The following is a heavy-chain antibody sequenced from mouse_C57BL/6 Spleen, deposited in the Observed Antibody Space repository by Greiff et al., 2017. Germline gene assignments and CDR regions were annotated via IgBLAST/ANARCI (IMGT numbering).Heavy chain of an antibody. V-gene: IGHV1-82*01. CDR2: IYPGDGDT. CDR3: ARIYYYGSSWFAY. CDR1: GYAFSSSW. Sequence: LQESGPELVKPGASVKISCKASGYAFSSSWMNWVKQRPGKGLEWIGRIYPGDGDTNYNGKFKGKATLTADKSSSTAYMQLSSLTSEHSAVYFCARIYYYGSSWFAYWGQGTLVTVSA. J-gene: IGHJ3*01. D-gene: IGHD1-1*01.